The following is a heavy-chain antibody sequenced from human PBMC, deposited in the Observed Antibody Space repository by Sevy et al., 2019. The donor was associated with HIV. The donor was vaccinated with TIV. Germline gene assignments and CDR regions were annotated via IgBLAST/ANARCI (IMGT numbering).Heavy chain of an antibody. CDR1: GFTFSSHS. V-gene: IGHV3-48*02. J-gene: IGHJ4*02. D-gene: IGHD5-18*01. CDR3: ARGPPYDDSNVSDF. Sequence: GGSLRLSCAASGFTFSSHSMNWVRQTPGKGLEWISYISGTGNTIYYADSVKDGFTISRNNAKNSLDLQLKSRRDEDTAIYYCARGPPYDDSNVSDFWGQGSLVTVSS. CDR2: ISGTGNTI.